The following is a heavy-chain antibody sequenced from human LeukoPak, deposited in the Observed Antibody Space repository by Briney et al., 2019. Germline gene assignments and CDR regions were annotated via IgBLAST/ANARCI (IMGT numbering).Heavy chain of an antibody. CDR2: ISYDGSNK. J-gene: IGHJ6*02. D-gene: IGHD6-13*01. Sequence: PGRSLRLSCAASGFTFSSYAMHWVRQAPGKGLEWVAVISYDGSNKYYADSVKGRFTISRDNSKNTLYLQMNSLRAEDTAVYYCAKEQQLVLFGDYGMDVWGQGTTVTVSS. CDR3: AKEQQLVLFGDYGMDV. CDR1: GFTFSSYA. V-gene: IGHV3-30*04.